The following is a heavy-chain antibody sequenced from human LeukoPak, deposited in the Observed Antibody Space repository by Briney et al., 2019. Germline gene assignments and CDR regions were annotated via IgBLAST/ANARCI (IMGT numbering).Heavy chain of an antibody. J-gene: IGHJ6*03. CDR1: GFTFSGAW. CDR2: IREDGTEK. D-gene: IGHD6-13*01. V-gene: IGHV3-7*01. CDR3: ARVSRKGSSWYNYYYYYMDV. Sequence: GGSLRLSCTASGFTFSGAWMTWVRQAPGKGLEWVANIREDGTEKNYVDSVKGRSTISRDNAKNSLYPQMNSLRAEDTAVYYCARVSRKGSSWYNYYYYYMDVWGKGTTVTVSS.